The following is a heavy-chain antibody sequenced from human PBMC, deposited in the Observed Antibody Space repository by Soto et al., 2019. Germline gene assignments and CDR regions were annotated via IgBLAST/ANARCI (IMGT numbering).Heavy chain of an antibody. CDR3: ATYYGSGSYFPDHYYYGMDV. J-gene: IGHJ6*02. CDR1: GFTFSTYS. V-gene: IGHV3-48*01. Sequence: GGSLRLSCAASGFTFSTYSMNWVRQAQGKGLEWVSYISSDSSSIYYADSVKGRFTISRDNAKNSLYLQMNSLRAEDTAVYYCATYYGSGSYFPDHYYYGMDVWGQGTTVNVSS. CDR2: ISSDSSSI. D-gene: IGHD3-10*01.